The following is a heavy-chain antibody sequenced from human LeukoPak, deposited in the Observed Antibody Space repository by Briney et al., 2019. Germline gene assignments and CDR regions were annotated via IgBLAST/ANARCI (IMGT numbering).Heavy chain of an antibody. J-gene: IGHJ4*02. Sequence: PGGSLRLSCAASGFTFSSYAMSWVRQAPGKGLEWVSAISGSGGSTYYADSVKGRFTISRDNSKNTLYLQMNSLRAEDTAVYYCAKAVGYYDSSGYRYWGQGTLVTVSS. V-gene: IGHV3-23*01. CDR1: GFTFSSYA. CDR3: AKAVGYYDSSGYRY. CDR2: ISGSGGST. D-gene: IGHD3-22*01.